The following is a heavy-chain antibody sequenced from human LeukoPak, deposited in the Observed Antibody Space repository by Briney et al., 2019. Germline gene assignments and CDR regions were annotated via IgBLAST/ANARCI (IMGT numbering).Heavy chain of an antibody. CDR3: ARSSPYPEPGWFDP. CDR1: GGTFSSYA. CDR2: IIPMFGTA. D-gene: IGHD1-14*01. V-gene: IGHV1-69*05. J-gene: IGHJ5*02. Sequence: SVKVSCKASGGTFSSYAISWVRQAPGQGLEWMGRIIPMFGTANYAQKFQGRVTITTDESTSTAYMELSSLRSEDTAVYYCARSSPYPEPGWFDPWGQGTRVTVSS.